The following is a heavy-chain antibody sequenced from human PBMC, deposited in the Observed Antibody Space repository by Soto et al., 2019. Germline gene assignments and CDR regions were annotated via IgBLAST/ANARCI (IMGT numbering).Heavy chain of an antibody. CDR1: GGSISSDDYY. D-gene: IGHD3-10*01. J-gene: IGHJ4*02. CDR3: ARGYYYESERI. Sequence: QVQLQESGPGLVKPSQTLSLTCAVSGGSISSDDYYWSWIRQPPGKGPEWIGYIYYSGSTYYKPSLKSRVSISVDTSKNQFSLKLRSVTAADTAVYYCARGYYYESERIWGQGTLVTVSS. CDR2: IYYSGST. V-gene: IGHV4-30-4*01.